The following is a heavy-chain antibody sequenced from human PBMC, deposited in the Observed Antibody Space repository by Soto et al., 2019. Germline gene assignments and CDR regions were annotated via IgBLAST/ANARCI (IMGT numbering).Heavy chain of an antibody. CDR3: AHSPIVGATTPGGWFDP. D-gene: IGHD1-26*01. V-gene: IGHV2-5*02. CDR2: IYWDDDK. Sequence: QITLKESGPTLVKPTQTLTLTCTFSGFSLSTSGVGVGWIRQPPGKGLEWLALIYWDDDKRYSPSLKSRLTIAKDTSKNQVVLTMTNMDPVDTATYYCAHSPIVGATTPGGWFDPWGQGTLVTVSS. CDR1: GFSLSTSGVG. J-gene: IGHJ5*02.